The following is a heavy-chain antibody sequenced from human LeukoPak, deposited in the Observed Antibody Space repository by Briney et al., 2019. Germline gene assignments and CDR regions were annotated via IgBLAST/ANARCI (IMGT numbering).Heavy chain of an antibody. V-gene: IGHV3-48*03. Sequence: GSLRLSCAASGFIFSDYEMNWVRQAPGKGLEWLLHISTSGSIIHYGDSVKGRFTISRDNAKNSLYLQMNSLRAEDTAVYYCARRLPHIVVVTAIYYYYMDVWGKGTTVTVS. CDR1: GFIFSDYE. CDR2: ISTSGSII. D-gene: IGHD2-21*02. J-gene: IGHJ6*03. CDR3: ARRLPHIVVVTAIYYYYMDV.